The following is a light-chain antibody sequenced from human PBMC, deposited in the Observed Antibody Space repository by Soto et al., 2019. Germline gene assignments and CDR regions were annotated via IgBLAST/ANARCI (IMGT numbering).Light chain of an antibody. V-gene: IGKV1-39*01. Sequence: DIQMTQSPSSLSASVGDRATITCRASQSISSYLNWYQQKPGKAPKLLIYDASSLQSGVPSRFSGSGSGTDFTLTISSLQPEDFATYYCKPSYSTHWTFGQGTKVAIK. CDR1: QSISSY. J-gene: IGKJ1*01. CDR2: DAS. CDR3: KPSYSTHWT.